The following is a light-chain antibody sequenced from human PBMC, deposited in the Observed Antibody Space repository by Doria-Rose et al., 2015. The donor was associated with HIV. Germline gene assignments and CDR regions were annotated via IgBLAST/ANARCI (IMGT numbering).Light chain of an antibody. Sequence: MTQSPETLSVSPGESATLSCRASQSVSTDLAWYQHKPGQAPRLLIWGASTSATGIPARFSGSGSGTELTLTISSLQSEDFAIYFCHQYNNWPTFGQGTRLDIK. CDR3: HQYNNWPT. CDR2: GAS. CDR1: QSVSTD. J-gene: IGKJ5*01. V-gene: IGKV3-15*01.